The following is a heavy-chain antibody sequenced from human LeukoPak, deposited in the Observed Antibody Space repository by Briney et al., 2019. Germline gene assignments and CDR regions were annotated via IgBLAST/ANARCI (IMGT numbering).Heavy chain of an antibody. D-gene: IGHD6-13*01. CDR3: ARHDRIIASPLV. CDR1: RGSISSSSHN. V-gene: IGHV4-39*01. J-gene: IGHJ4*02. CDR2: IYYTGTT. Sequence: PSETVSLTCIVSRGSISSSSHNWGWIRQPPGKGLEWIGSIYYTGTTYYNPSLKSRLTISVDTSKNQFSLKLSSVTAVDTAVYYCARHDRIIASPLVWGQGILVTVSS.